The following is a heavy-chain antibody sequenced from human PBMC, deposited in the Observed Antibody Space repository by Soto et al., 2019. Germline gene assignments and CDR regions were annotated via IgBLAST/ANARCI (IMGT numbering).Heavy chain of an antibody. CDR2: IYWNDDK. D-gene: IGHD1-26*01. CDR3: AHRPVSGSYVDN. J-gene: IGHJ4*02. V-gene: IGHV2-5*01. Sequence: SGPTLVNPTQTLTLTCTFSGFSPTTNGVGVAWIRQPPGKALEWLALIYWNDDKYYSPSLKSRLTITKDTSKSQVVLTVTNMDPVDTATYDCAHRPVSGSYVDNWGQGTLVTVSS. CDR1: GFSPTTNGVG.